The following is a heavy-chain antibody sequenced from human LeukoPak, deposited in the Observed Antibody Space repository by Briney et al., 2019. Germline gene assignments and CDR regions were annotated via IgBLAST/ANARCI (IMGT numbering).Heavy chain of an antibody. Sequence: PGGSLRLSCAASGFTFSSYEMNWVRQAPGKGLEWVSVTYSDGSTYYADSVRGRFIISRDSSKNTLYLQMNSLRAEDTAVYYCARESPYDSGGSEDDYWGQGTLVTVSS. CDR2: TYSDGST. CDR1: GFTFSSYE. V-gene: IGHV3-53*01. D-gene: IGHD1-26*01. CDR3: ARESPYDSGGSEDDY. J-gene: IGHJ4*02.